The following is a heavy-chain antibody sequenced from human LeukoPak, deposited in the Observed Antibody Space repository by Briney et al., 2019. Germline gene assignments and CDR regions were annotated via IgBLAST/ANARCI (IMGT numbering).Heavy chain of an antibody. CDR1: GGSISSGGYY. D-gene: IGHD2-2*01. CDR2: IYHSGST. J-gene: IGHJ5*02. V-gene: IGHV4-30-2*01. Sequence: SETLSLTCTVSGGSISSGGYYWSWIRQPPGKGLEWIGYIYHSGSTYYNPSLKSRVTISVDRSKNQFSLKLSSVTAADTAVYYCARQHIVVVPAAMRYWFDPWGQGTLVTVSS. CDR3: ARQHIVVVPAAMRYWFDP.